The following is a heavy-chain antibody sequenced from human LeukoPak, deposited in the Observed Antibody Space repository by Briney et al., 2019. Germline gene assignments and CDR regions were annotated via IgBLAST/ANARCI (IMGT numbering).Heavy chain of an antibody. Sequence: SETLSLTCTVSGGSISSYYWSWIRQPPGKGLEWIGYIYYSGSGSTNYNPSLKSRVSISVDTSKNHFSLKLSSVTAADTAVYYCATSTPNPYLLWFGELSHDAFDIWGQGTMVTVSS. CDR3: ATSTPNPYLLWFGELSHDAFDI. V-gene: IGHV4-59*12. CDR1: GGSISSYY. J-gene: IGHJ3*02. D-gene: IGHD3-10*01. CDR2: IYYSGSGST.